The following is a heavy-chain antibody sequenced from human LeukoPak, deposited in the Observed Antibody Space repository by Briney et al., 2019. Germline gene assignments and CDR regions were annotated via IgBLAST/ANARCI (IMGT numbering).Heavy chain of an antibody. D-gene: IGHD3-22*01. CDR1: GGSFSGYY. V-gene: IGHV4-34*01. Sequence: SETLSLTCAVYGGSFSGYYWSWIRQPPGKGLEWIGEINHSGSTNYNPSLKSRVTISVDTSKNQFSLKLSSVTAADTAVYYCARGSGYYPPREAPFDPWGQGTLVTVSS. J-gene: IGHJ5*02. CDR3: ARGSGYYPPREAPFDP. CDR2: INHSGST.